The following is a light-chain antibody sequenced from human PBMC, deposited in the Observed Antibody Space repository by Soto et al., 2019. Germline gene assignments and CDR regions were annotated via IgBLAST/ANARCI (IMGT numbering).Light chain of an antibody. J-gene: IGLJ3*02. CDR2: EVN. Sequence: QSALTQPASVSGSPGQSITISCTGTSSDVGGYNYVSWYQQHPGKAPKLMIFEVNNRPSGVSDRFSGSKSGNTDSLTISGLQAEEEADYYCSSFTSTSTQVLGGGTKLTVL. CDR3: SSFTSTSTQV. V-gene: IGLV2-14*01. CDR1: SSDVGGYNY.